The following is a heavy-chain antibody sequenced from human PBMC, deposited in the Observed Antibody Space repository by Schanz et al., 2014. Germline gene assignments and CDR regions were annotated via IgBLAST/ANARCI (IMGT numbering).Heavy chain of an antibody. CDR2: ISAYNGNT. D-gene: IGHD3-9*01. Sequence: QVQLVQSGAEVKKPGASVKVSCKASGYTFTSYGISWVRQAPGQGLEWMGWISAYNGNTKYPQKLQGRVTMTTDTSSSTAYMELRSLRSDDTAVDCCARDAADFYDILTEEDYWGQGTLVTVSS. V-gene: IGHV1-18*01. CDR3: ARDAADFYDILTEEDY. CDR1: GYTFTSYG. J-gene: IGHJ4*02.